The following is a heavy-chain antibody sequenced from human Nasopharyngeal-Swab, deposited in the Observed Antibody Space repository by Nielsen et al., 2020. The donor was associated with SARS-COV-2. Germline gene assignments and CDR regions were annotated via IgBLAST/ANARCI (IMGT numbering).Heavy chain of an antibody. V-gene: IGHV3-33*01. CDR2: IWYDGSNK. J-gene: IGHJ4*02. Sequence: SCAASGFNFSRYGMHWVRQAPGKGLEWVAVIWYDGSNKYYADSVKGRFTISRDNSKNTLYLQMNSLRAEDTAVYYCARDARLGVGELPEYWGQGTLVTVSS. CDR3: ARDARLGVGELPEY. CDR1: GFNFSRYG. D-gene: IGHD1-26*01.